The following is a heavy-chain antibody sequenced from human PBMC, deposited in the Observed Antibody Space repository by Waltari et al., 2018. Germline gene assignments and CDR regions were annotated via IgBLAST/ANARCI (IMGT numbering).Heavy chain of an antibody. CDR2: ISWNSGSI. Sequence: EVQLVESGGGLVQPGRSLRLSCAASGFTFDDYAMHWVRQAPGKGLEWVSGISWNSGSIGYADSVKGRFTISRDNAKNSLYLQMNSLRAEDTALYYCAKGITQDWRISTFGYWGQGTLVTVSS. CDR1: GFTFDDYA. J-gene: IGHJ4*02. V-gene: IGHV3-9*01. D-gene: IGHD1-1*01. CDR3: AKGITQDWRISTFGY.